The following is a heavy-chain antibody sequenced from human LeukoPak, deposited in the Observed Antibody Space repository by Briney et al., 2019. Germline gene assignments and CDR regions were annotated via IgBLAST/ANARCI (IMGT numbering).Heavy chain of an antibody. CDR1: GGSISSGGYY. CDR2: IYYSGNT. Sequence: PSETLSLTCTVSGGSISSGGYYWSWIRQHPGKGLEWIGYIYYSGNTYYNPSLKSRVTISVDTSKNQFSLKLSSVTAADTAVYYCARVRWLLPNDWGQGTLVTVSS. D-gene: IGHD3-22*01. J-gene: IGHJ4*02. CDR3: ARVRWLLPND. V-gene: IGHV4-31*03.